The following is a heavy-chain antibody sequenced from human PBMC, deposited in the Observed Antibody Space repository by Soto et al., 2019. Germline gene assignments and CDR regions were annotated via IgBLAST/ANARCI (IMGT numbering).Heavy chain of an antibody. J-gene: IGHJ4*02. V-gene: IGHV4-61*01. Sequence: QVQLQESGPGLVKPSETLSLTCTVSGGSVSSGSYYWSWIRQPPGKGLEWIGHIYYSGNTNYNPSLKRRVTISVDTSKNQVSLKLSSVTAADTAVYYCASHYDLMRPYCFDYWGQGTLVTVSS. D-gene: IGHD3-3*01. CDR1: GGSVSSGSYY. CDR2: IYYSGNT. CDR3: ASHYDLMRPYCFDY.